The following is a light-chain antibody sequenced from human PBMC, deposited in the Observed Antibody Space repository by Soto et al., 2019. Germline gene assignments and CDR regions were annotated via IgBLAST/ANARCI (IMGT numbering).Light chain of an antibody. CDR1: SSDIGTYRY. V-gene: IGLV2-14*03. CDR3: SSYTTSASII. Sequence: QSVLTQPASVAGSPGQSLAITCIGTSSDIGTYRYISWYQQHPGKAPRLLLFDVNRRPSGVSDRFSGDKSGSTASLTISGLQAEDEADYYCSSYTTSASIIFGGGTKLTVL. J-gene: IGLJ2*01. CDR2: DVN.